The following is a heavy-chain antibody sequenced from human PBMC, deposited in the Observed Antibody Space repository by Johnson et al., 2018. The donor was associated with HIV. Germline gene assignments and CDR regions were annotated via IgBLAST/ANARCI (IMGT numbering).Heavy chain of an antibody. Sequence: VQLVESGGGLIQPGGSLRLSCAASRFTFSNYDMYWVRQVTGKGLEWVSTIGTAGDTYYAGSVKGRFTISRDNSKNTLYLQMNSLKTEDTAVYYCTRLGTEWELSSGSDTFDIWGQGTMVTVSS. CDR3: TRLGTEWELSSGSDTFDI. CDR1: RFTFSNYD. CDR2: IGTAGDT. V-gene: IGHV3-13*01. J-gene: IGHJ3*02. D-gene: IGHD3-16*02.